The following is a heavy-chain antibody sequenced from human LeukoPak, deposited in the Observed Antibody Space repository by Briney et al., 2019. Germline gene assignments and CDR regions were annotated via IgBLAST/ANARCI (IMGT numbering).Heavy chain of an antibody. Sequence: SVKVSCKASGGTFSSYAISWVRQAPGQGLEWMGGIIPIFGTANYAQKFQGRVTITTDESTSTAYMELSSLRSEDTAVYYCARETYYYGSGSYPHFDYWGQGTLVTVSS. J-gene: IGHJ4*02. V-gene: IGHV1-69*05. CDR2: IIPIFGTA. D-gene: IGHD3-10*01. CDR3: ARETYYYGSGSYPHFDY. CDR1: GGTFSSYA.